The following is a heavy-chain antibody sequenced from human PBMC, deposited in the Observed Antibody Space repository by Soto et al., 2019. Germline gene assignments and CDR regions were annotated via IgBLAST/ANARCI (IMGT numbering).Heavy chain of an antibody. J-gene: IGHJ4*02. CDR2: ISSSGSTI. CDR3: ARDLQGSFDY. V-gene: IGHV3-48*03. Sequence: WGSRSLSCAASGFTFISYEMNWVRQAPGKGLEWVSYISSSGSTIYYADSVKGRFTISRDNAKNSLYLQMNSLRAEDTAVYYCARDLQGSFDYWGQGTLVTVSS. D-gene: IGHD1-1*01. CDR1: GFTFISYE.